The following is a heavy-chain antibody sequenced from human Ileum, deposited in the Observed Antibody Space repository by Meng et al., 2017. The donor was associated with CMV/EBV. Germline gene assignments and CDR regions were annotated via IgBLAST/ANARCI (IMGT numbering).Heavy chain of an antibody. Sequence: GWAFSDYFGGWVRQPPGTGMEWMGEINHSGRTNYNSSLKSRVAILVDTSKNQFSLKLSSVTAADTAVYYCARGQRITLVRGGRFDPWGQGTLVTVSS. CDR3: ARGQRITLVRGGRFDP. J-gene: IGHJ5*02. D-gene: IGHD3-10*01. CDR2: INHSGRT. CDR1: GWAFSDYF. V-gene: IGHV4-34*01.